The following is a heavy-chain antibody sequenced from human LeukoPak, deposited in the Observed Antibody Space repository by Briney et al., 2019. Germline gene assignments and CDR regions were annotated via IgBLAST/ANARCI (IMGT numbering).Heavy chain of an antibody. J-gene: IGHJ4*02. D-gene: IGHD6-13*01. CDR3: ARAEGPSSSFDY. CDR1: GYTFTGYY. CDR2: INPNSGGT. Sequence: ASVKVSCKASGYTFTGYYMHWVRQAPGQGLEWMGWINPNSGGTNYAQKFQGRVTMTRDTSISTAYMELGRLRSDDTAVYYCARAEGPSSSFDYWGQGTLVTVSS. V-gene: IGHV1-2*02.